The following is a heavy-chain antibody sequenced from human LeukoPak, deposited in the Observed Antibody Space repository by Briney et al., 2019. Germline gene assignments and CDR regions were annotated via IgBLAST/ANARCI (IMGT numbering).Heavy chain of an antibody. V-gene: IGHV1-46*01. J-gene: IGHJ3*02. CDR3: ARVQRWVVPAAIPIDDAFDI. Sequence: GASVKASCKASGYTFTSYYMHWVRQAPGQGLEWMGIINPSGGSTSYAQKFQGRVTMTRDMSTSTVYMELSSLRSEDTAVYYCARVQRWVVPAAIPIDDAFDIWGQGTMVTVSS. CDR2: INPSGGST. D-gene: IGHD2-2*01. CDR1: GYTFTSYY.